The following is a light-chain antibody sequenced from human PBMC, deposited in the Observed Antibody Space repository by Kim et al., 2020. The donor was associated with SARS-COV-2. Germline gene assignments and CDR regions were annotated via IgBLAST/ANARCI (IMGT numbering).Light chain of an antibody. J-gene: IGLJ3*02. V-gene: IGLV4-69*01. CDR2: VNSDGSH. Sequence: VKLTCTLSSGHSNYAIAWHQQQPEKGPRYLMKVNSDGSHNKGDGIPDRFSGSSSGAERYLTISSLHSEDEADYYCQTWGTGVHWVFGGGTQLTVL. CDR3: QTWGTGVHWV. CDR1: SGHSNYA.